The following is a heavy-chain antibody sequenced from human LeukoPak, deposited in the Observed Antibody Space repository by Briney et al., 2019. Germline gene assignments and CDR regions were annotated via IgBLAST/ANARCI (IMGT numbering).Heavy chain of an antibody. CDR3: ARDRQQLFFDY. V-gene: IGHV3-33*01. CDR2: IWYDGSNK. CDR1: GFTFSSYG. J-gene: IGHJ4*02. Sequence: GSLRLSCAASGFTFSSYGMHWVRQAPGEGLEWVAVIWYDGSNKYYADSVKGRFTISRDNSKNTLYLQMNSLRAEDTAVYYCARDRQQLFFDYWGQGTLVTVSS. D-gene: IGHD6-13*01.